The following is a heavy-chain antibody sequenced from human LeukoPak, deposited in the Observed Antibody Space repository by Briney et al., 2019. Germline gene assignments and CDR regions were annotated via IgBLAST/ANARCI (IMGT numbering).Heavy chain of an antibody. D-gene: IGHD6-19*01. J-gene: IGHJ4*02. CDR1: GYTFTGYY. Sequence: ASVKVSCKASGYTFTGYYMHWVRQAPGQGLEWMGWINPNSGGTNYAQKFHGRVTMTRDTSISTAYMELSRLRSDDTAVYYCARDRAVAETCFDYWGQGTLVTVSS. CDR3: ARDRAVAETCFDY. CDR2: INPNSGGT. V-gene: IGHV1-2*02.